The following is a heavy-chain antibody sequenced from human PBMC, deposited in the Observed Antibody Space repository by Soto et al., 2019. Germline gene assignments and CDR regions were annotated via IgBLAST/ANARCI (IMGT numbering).Heavy chain of an antibody. Sequence: SVKVSCKASGGTFSSYAISWVRQAPGQGLEWMGGIIPIFGTANYAQKFQGRVTITADESTSTAYMELSSLRSEDTAVYYCASRGYGSGSYSYYYYYGMDVWGQRTTVTVSS. D-gene: IGHD3-10*01. V-gene: IGHV1-69*13. CDR1: GGTFSSYA. J-gene: IGHJ6*02. CDR2: IIPIFGTA. CDR3: ASRGYGSGSYSYYYYYGMDV.